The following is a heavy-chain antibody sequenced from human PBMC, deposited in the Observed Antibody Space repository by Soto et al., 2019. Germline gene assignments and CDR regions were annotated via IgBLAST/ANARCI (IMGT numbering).Heavy chain of an antibody. CDR3: ARGGYCSGGSCSGPSFEY. Sequence: SETLSLTCAVHGGPFSDYYWSWIRQPPGKGLEWIGEINQSGSTDYNPSLKSRVTISVDTSKNQFSLKLSSVTAADTALYYCARGGYCSGGSCSGPSFEYWGHGTLVTVSS. D-gene: IGHD2-15*01. V-gene: IGHV4-34*01. CDR1: GGPFSDYY. J-gene: IGHJ4*01. CDR2: INQSGST.